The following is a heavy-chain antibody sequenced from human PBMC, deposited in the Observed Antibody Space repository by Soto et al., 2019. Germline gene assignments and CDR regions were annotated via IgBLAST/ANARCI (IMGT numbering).Heavy chain of an antibody. J-gene: IGHJ3*02. V-gene: IGHV3-21*01. CDR2: ISSSSSYI. D-gene: IGHD1-26*01. Sequence: GGSLRLSCAASGFTFSSYSMNWVRQAPRKGLEWVSSISSSSSYIYYADSVKGRFTISRDNAKNSLYLQMNSLRAEDTAVYYCASSGGSYSAAFDIWGQGTMVTVSS. CDR3: ASSGGSYSAAFDI. CDR1: GFTFSSYS.